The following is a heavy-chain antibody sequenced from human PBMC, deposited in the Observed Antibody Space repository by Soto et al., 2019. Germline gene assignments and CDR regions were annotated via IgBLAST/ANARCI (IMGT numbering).Heavy chain of an antibody. CDR3: ARDLEFRDGNISHLDY. CDR1: GGTFSSHV. CDR2: IMPIIGTA. D-gene: IGHD3-10*01. V-gene: IGHV1-69*01. Sequence: QVQLVQSGAEVKKPGSSVKVSCKASGGTFSSHVFNWVRQAPGQGLEWMGGIMPIIGTANYAQKCQGRVTIPADESTSTAYMELSSLRSEDTAVYYCARDLEFRDGNISHLDYWGQGTLVTVSS. J-gene: IGHJ4*02.